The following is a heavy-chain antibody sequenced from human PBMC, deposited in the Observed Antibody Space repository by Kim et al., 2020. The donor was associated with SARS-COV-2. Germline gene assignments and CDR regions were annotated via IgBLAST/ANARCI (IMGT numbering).Heavy chain of an antibody. CDR3: VKGLWDDSGMDV. Sequence: GGSLRLSCAASGFTFSSCAMTWVRQTPGKGLEWVASISHDASSTHYAGSVKGRFTISRDDSKNTVYLRLNSLRAEDTALYYCVKGLWDDSGMDVWGQGTT. V-gene: IGHV3-23*01. D-gene: IGHD3-16*01. J-gene: IGHJ6*02. CDR1: GFTFSSCA. CDR2: ISHDASST.